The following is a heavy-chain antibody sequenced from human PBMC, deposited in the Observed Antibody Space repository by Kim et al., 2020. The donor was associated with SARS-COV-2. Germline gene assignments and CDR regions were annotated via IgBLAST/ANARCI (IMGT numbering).Heavy chain of an antibody. D-gene: IGHD3-3*01. V-gene: IGHV1-8*01. J-gene: IGHJ6*02. CDR2: MNPNSGNT. CDR1: GYTFTSYD. CDR3: ARGSGNFGVVIIAPYYYYGMDV. Sequence: ASVKVSCKASGYTFTSYDINWVRQATGQGLEWMGWMNPNSGNTGYAQKFQGRVTMTRNTSISTAYMELSSLRSEDTAVYYCARGSGNFGVVIIAPYYYYGMDVWGQGTTVTVSS.